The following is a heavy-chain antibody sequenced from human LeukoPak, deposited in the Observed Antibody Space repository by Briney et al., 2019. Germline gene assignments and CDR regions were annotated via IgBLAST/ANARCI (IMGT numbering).Heavy chain of an antibody. V-gene: IGHV3-74*01. CDR1: GFTFSSYS. CDR3: ARVYGDFDY. CDR2: INSDGSST. J-gene: IGHJ4*02. D-gene: IGHD4-17*01. Sequence: GGSLRLSCAASGFTFSSYSMNWVRQVPGKGLVWVSRINSDGSSTTYADSVKGRFTISRDNAKNTLYLQMNSLRADDTAVYYCARVYGDFDYWGQGTLVTVSS.